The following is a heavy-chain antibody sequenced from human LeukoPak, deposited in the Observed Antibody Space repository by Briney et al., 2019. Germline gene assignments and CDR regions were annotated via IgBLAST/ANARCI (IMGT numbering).Heavy chain of an antibody. CDR2: INTNTGNP. J-gene: IGHJ5*02. V-gene: IGHV7-4-1*02. CDR3: ARAKYNWNQNWFDP. D-gene: IGHD1-20*01. CDR1: GYTCTSYA. Sequence: ASVKVSCKASGYTCTSYAMNWVRQAPGQWLELMGRINTNTGNPTYAQGFTGRFVFSLDTSVSTAYLQISSLKAEDTAVYYCARAKYNWNQNWFDPWGQGTLVTVSS.